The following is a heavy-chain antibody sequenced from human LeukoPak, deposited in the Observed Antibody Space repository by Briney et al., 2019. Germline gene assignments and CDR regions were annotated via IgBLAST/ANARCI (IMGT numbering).Heavy chain of an antibody. Sequence: PSETLSLTCTVSGDSITSSSYYWGWIRQPPGKGLEWIGEIYHSGSTNYNPSLKSRVTISVDKSKNQFSPKLSSVTAADTAVYYCAPLVGATRFDYWGQGTLVTVSS. J-gene: IGHJ4*02. CDR2: IYHSGST. CDR1: GDSITSSSYY. CDR3: APLVGATRFDY. V-gene: IGHV4-39*07. D-gene: IGHD1-26*01.